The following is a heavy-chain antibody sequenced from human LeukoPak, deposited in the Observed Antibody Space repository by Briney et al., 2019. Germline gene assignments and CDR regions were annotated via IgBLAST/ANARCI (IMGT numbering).Heavy chain of an antibody. D-gene: IGHD3-10*01. J-gene: IGHJ4*02. CDR3: ARTSTYGSGSSFDY. CDR1: GFSLSTSGMC. V-gene: IGHV2-70*01. Sequence: SGPTLVNPTQPLTLTCTFSGFSLSTSGMCVSWIRQPPVKALEWLALIDWDDDKYYSTSLKTRLTISKDTSKNQVVLTMTNMDPVDTATYYCARTSTYGSGSSFDYWGQGTLVTVSS. CDR2: IDWDDDK.